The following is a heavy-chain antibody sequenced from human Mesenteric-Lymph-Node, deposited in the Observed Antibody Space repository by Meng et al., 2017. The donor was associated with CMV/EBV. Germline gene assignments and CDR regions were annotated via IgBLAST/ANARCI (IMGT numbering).Heavy chain of an antibody. Sequence: GGSLRLSCAASGFTFSSYWMSWVRQAPGKGLEWVANINQAGSERYYVDSVKGRFTISRDNSKNMFYLQMDSLRHEDTAVYYCARDSRYYYYGMDVWGQGTTVTVSS. CDR1: GFTFSSYW. CDR3: ARDSRYYYYGMDV. V-gene: IGHV3-7*01. J-gene: IGHJ6*02. CDR2: INQAGSER.